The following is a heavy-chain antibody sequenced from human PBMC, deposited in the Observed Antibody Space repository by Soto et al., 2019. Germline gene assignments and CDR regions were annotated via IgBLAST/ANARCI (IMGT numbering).Heavy chain of an antibody. J-gene: IGHJ3*02. CDR3: AREGRYYDVYDWSGNAFAI. CDR1: GGTFSSYT. CDR2: IIPILGIA. D-gene: IGHD3-9*01. Sequence: QVQLVQSGAEVKKPGSSVKVSCKASGGTFSSYTISWVRQAPGQGLEWMGRIIPILGIANYAQKFQGRTTLTADKSTRPAYMEPSSLRSEDTAVYYCAREGRYYDVYDWSGNAFAIWGQGTIVTVSS. V-gene: IGHV1-69*08.